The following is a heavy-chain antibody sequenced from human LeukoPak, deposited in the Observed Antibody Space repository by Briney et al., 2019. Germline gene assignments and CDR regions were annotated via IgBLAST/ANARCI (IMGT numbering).Heavy chain of an antibody. CDR3: ARYSPEGIVGTTGASDY. D-gene: IGHD1-26*01. CDR1: GFTFSSYA. CDR2: ISYDGSNK. V-gene: IGHV3-30*14. J-gene: IGHJ4*02. Sequence: SGGSLRLSCAASGFTFSSYAMHWVRQAPGKGLEWVAVISYDGSNKYYADSVKGRFTISRDNSKNTLNLQMNSLRAEDTAVYYCARYSPEGIVGTTGASDYWGQGTLVTVSS.